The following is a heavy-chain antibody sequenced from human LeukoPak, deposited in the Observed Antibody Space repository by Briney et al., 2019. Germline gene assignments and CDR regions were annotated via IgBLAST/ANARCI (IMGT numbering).Heavy chain of an antibody. CDR3: AIGFWSGYYFDY. Sequence: ASVKVSCKASGYTSTGYYMHWVRQAPGQGLEWMGWINPNSGGTNYAQKFQGRVTMTRDTSISTAYMELSRLRSDDTAVYYCAIGFWSGYYFDYWGQGTLVTVSS. D-gene: IGHD3-3*01. CDR2: INPNSGGT. J-gene: IGHJ4*02. CDR1: GYTSTGYY. V-gene: IGHV1-2*02.